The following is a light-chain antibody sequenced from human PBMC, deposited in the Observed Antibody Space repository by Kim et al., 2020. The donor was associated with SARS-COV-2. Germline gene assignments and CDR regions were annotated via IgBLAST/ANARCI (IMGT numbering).Light chain of an antibody. CDR2: GAS. CDR3: LQHSTYPIT. V-gene: IGKV1-17*01. Sequence: ASVGHRVTITCRASQDIRNDLGWYQQNPGRAPKRLIYGASSLQSGVPSRFSGSGSGTEFTLTSSSVQPEDFATYFCLQHSTYPITFGQGTRLEIK. CDR1: QDIRND. J-gene: IGKJ5*01.